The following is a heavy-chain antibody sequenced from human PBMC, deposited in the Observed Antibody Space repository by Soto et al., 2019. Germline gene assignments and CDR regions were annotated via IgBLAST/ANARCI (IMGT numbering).Heavy chain of an antibody. J-gene: IGHJ4*02. D-gene: IGHD1-26*01. CDR1: GFTFSSYA. V-gene: IGHV3-23*01. Sequence: QAGGSLRLSCAASGFTFSSYAMSWVRQAPGKGLEWVSAISGSGGSTYYADSVKGRFTISRDNSKNTLYLQMNSLRAEDTAVYYCAPYSGSYFSGYWGQGTLVTVSS. CDR2: ISGSGGST. CDR3: APYSGSYFSGY.